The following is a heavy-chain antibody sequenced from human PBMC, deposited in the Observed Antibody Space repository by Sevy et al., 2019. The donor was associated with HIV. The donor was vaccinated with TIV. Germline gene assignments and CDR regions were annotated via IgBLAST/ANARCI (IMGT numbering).Heavy chain of an antibody. D-gene: IGHD6-13*01. CDR1: GFTFSDYA. CDR2: ISHDGFNQ. V-gene: IGHV3-30*04. J-gene: IGHJ4*02. Sequence: GGSLRLSCAASGFTFSDYAMHWVRQAPGKGLEWVAAISHDGFNQYYADSVKGRLTISRDSSKTTLYLEMHSLRAEDTALYYCARDRRAGYSSNWYRDFDYWGQGTLVTVSS. CDR3: ARDRRAGYSSNWYRDFDY.